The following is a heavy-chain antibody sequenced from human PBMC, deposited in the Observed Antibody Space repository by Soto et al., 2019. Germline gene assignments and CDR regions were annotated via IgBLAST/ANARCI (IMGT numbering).Heavy chain of an antibody. D-gene: IGHD1-7*01. CDR1: GYTFSDYG. V-gene: IGHV1-18*01. CDR2: ISAYNGKT. CDR3: ARGGWKYGPGAFDV. J-gene: IGHJ3*01. Sequence: QGQLVQSGAEVKTPGASVKVSCHASGYTFSDYGINWVRQAPGQGLEWLAWISAYNGKTHHVSTVHGRLTLTTDTSTSTAYMDLRSLRSDDTAVYYCARGGWKYGPGAFDVGGQGTMVTVSS.